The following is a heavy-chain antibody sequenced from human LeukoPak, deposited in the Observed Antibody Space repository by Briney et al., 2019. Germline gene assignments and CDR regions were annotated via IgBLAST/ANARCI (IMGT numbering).Heavy chain of an antibody. V-gene: IGHV5-51*01. J-gene: IGHJ5*02. Sequence: PGESLKISCKGSGYSFTSYWIGWVRQMPGKGLEWMGIIYPGDSDTRYSPSFQGQVTISADKSISTAYLQWSSLKASDTAMYYCARTNDFQKGGSTVWFDPWGQGTLVTVSS. CDR1: GYSFTSYW. CDR3: ARTNDFQKGGSTVWFDP. CDR2: IYPGDSDT. D-gene: IGHD3-16*01.